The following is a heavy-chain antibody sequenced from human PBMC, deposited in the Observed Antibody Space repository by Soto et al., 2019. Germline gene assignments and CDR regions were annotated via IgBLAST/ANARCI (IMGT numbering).Heavy chain of an antibody. CDR1: GGSVSSVNYY. V-gene: IGHV4-61*03. CDR3: ARPLRYSRPHSNCFAP. CDR2: IYHTGIT. Sequence: PSETLSLTCTVSGGSVSSVNYYWSWLRQPPGKGRDRIGNIYHTGITDYNPSLKSRVTMSAVTSQNHFSLTLSSMTSATTALYDCARPLRYSRPHSNCFAPWG. D-gene: IGHD2-21*01. J-gene: IGHJ5*02.